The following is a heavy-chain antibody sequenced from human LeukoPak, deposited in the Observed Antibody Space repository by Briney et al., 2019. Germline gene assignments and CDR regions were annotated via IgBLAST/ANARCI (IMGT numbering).Heavy chain of an antibody. Sequence: SETLSLTCTVSGGSISSSSYYWGWIRQPPGKGLEWIGSIYYSGSTYYNPSLKSRVTISVDTSKNQFSLKLSSVTAADTAVYYCARLGGEEFGESSFDYWGQGTLVTVSS. J-gene: IGHJ4*02. CDR1: GGSISSSSYY. V-gene: IGHV4-39*07. D-gene: IGHD3-10*01. CDR3: ARLGGEEFGESSFDY. CDR2: IYYSGST.